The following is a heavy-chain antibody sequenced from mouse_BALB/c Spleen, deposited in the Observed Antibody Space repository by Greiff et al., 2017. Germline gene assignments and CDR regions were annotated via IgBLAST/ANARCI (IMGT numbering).Heavy chain of an antibody. CDR3: ATNRGFAD. Sequence: EVQRVESGGGLVKPGGSLKLSCAASGFTFSDYYMYWVRQTPEKRLEWVATISDGGSYTYYPDSVKGRFTISRDNAKNNLYLQMSSLKSEDTAMYYCATNRGFADWGQGTLVTVSA. D-gene: IGHD4-1*01. J-gene: IGHJ3*01. CDR1: GFTFSDYY. V-gene: IGHV5-4*02. CDR2: ISDGGSYT.